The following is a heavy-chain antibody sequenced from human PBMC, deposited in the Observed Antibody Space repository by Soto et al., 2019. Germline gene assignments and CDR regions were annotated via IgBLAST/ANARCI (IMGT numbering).Heavy chain of an antibody. D-gene: IGHD2-21*01. CDR1: GDTFTSNY. CDR3: ASRVLCDMYV. J-gene: IGHJ6*02. CDR2: INPSSGAT. Sequence: QEQLVQSGAEVKEPGASLKVSCKASGDTFTSNYIHWVRQAPGQGLEWMGRINPSSGATLYAQKFQGRLTLTTDTSTSTVYMALNSLKSADSAVYYCASRVLCDMYVWGQGTTVTVSS. V-gene: IGHV1-46*01.